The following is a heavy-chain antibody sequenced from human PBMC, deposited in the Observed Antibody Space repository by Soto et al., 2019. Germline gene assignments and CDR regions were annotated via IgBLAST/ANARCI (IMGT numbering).Heavy chain of an antibody. CDR1: GFTFSSYA. V-gene: IGHV3-64D*08. J-gene: IGHJ4*02. Sequence: GGSLRLSCSASGFTFSSYAMHWVRQAPGKGLEYVSAISSNGGSTYYADSVKGRFTISRDNSKNTLYLQMSSLRAEDTAVYYCVKDLGFGERWLQFEYWGQGTLVTVSS. CDR2: ISSNGGST. D-gene: IGHD5-12*01. CDR3: VKDLGFGERWLQFEY.